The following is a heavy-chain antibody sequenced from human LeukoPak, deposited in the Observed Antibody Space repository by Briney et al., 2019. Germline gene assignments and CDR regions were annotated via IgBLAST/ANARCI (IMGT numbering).Heavy chain of an antibody. J-gene: IGHJ5*02. D-gene: IGHD6-19*01. Sequence: PSETLSLTCTVSGGSLSSFYWSWIRQPPGKGLEWIGYINYSGSANYTPSLKSRVTMSVDTSTNQFSLKLSSVTAADTAVYYCARRKGSGPYKDWFDPWGQGTLVTVSS. CDR3: ARRKGSGPYKDWFDP. V-gene: IGHV4-59*08. CDR2: INYSGSA. CDR1: GGSLSSFY.